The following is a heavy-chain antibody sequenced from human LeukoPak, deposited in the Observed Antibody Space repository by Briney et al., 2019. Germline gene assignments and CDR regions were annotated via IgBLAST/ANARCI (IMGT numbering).Heavy chain of an antibody. CDR1: GGSFSGYY. CDR3: VRVDGDVYDSSGYFHY. CDR2: INHSGST. J-gene: IGHJ4*02. V-gene: IGHV4-34*01. D-gene: IGHD3-22*01. Sequence: PSETLSLTCAVYGGSFSGYYWSWIRQPPGKGLEWIGEINHSGSTNYNPSLKSRVTISVDTSKNQFSLKLSSVTAADTAVYYCVRVDGDVYDSSGYFHYWGQGTLVTVSS.